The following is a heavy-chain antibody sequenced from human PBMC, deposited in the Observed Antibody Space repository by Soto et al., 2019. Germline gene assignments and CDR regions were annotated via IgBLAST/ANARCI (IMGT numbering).Heavy chain of an antibody. CDR2: IYSGGST. Sequence: GGSLRLSCAASGFTVSSNYMSWVRQAPGKGLEWVSVIYSGGSTYYADSVKGRFTISRDNSKNTLYLQMNSLRAEDTAVYYCAREAAGEDYFDYWGQGTLVTVSS. J-gene: IGHJ4*02. CDR1: GFTVSSNY. V-gene: IGHV3-53*01. D-gene: IGHD6-13*01. CDR3: AREAAGEDYFDY.